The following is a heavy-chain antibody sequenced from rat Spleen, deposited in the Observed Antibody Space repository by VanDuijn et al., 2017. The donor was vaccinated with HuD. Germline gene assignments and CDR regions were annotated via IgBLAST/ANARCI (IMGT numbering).Heavy chain of an antibody. CDR2: IPYDGSTP. D-gene: IGHD1-6*01. Sequence: EVQLVESGGGLVQPGRSLKLSCAASGFTFSDYYMAWVRQAPTKGLEWVATIPYDGSTPYCRDSVKGRFTVSRDNAKNILYLQMDSLRSEDTATYFCTRYINHGSYYLMDAWGQGTTVSVSS. J-gene: IGHJ4*01. V-gene: IGHV5-7*01. CDR1: GFTFSDYY. CDR3: TRYINHGSYYLMDA.